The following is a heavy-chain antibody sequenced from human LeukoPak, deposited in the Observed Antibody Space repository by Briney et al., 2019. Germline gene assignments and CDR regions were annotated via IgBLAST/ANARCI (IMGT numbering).Heavy chain of an antibody. J-gene: IGHJ5*02. V-gene: IGHV1-46*01. CDR3: ARDWFIAAAGTGWFDP. CDR1: GYTSTSYY. CDR2: INPSGGST. D-gene: IGHD6-13*01. Sequence: ASVKVSCKASGYTSTSYYMHWVRQAPGQGLEWMGIINPSGGSTSYAQKFQGRVTMTRDTSTSTVYMELSSLRSEDTAVYYCARDWFIAAAGTGWFDPWGQGTLVTVSS.